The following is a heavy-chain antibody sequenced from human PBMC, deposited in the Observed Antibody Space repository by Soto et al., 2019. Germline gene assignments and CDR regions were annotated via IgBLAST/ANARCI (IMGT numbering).Heavy chain of an antibody. CDR1: GLTFSSYG. J-gene: IGHJ3*02. D-gene: IGHD3-9*01. Sequence: GGSMRLSCAASGLTFSSYGVSWVSQATGKGLEWVANIKQDGSEKYYVDSVKGRFTISRDNAKNSLYLQMNSLRAEDTAVYYCARENYDILTGYPHDAFDIWGQGTMVTVSS. V-gene: IGHV3-7*01. CDR2: IKQDGSEK. CDR3: ARENYDILTGYPHDAFDI.